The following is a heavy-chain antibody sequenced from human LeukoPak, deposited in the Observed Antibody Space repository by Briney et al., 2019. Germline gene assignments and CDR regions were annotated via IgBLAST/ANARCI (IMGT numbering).Heavy chain of an antibody. CDR1: GFTFRNFA. CDR3: AKGAAAAKVDWFDP. Sequence: GGSLRLSCAASGFTFRNFAMMWVRQAPGTGLQWVSTITGYGATFYADSVRGRFTIFRDTSMNTLFLQMNSLGAEDTAVYYCAKGAAAAKVDWFDPWGQGTLVTVSS. D-gene: IGHD2-2*01. CDR2: ITGYGAT. V-gene: IGHV3-23*01. J-gene: IGHJ5*02.